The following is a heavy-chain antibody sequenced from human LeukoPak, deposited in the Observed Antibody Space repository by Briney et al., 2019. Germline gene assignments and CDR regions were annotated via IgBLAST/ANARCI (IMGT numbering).Heavy chain of an antibody. Sequence: GESLKISCKGSGYSFISYWIGWVRQMPGKGLEWMGIIYPGDSDTRYSPSFQGQVTISADKSISTAYLQWSSLKASDTAMYYCARGRAIVVVPAAVPDYFDYWGQGTLVTVSS. CDR1: GYSFISYW. CDR2: IYPGDSDT. CDR3: ARGRAIVVVPAAVPDYFDY. V-gene: IGHV5-51*01. J-gene: IGHJ4*02. D-gene: IGHD2-2*01.